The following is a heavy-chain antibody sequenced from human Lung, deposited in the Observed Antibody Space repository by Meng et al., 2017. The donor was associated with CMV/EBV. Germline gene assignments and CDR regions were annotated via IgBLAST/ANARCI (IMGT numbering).Heavy chain of an antibody. D-gene: IGHD3-3*01. Sequence: GESLKISCAASGFTFNSFGMHWVRQAPDKGLEWVAFVRHDGSNTYYADSVKGRFTVSRDNSKNTFYLQMYSLRAEDTALYFCAKGGDFWSAYQPFDSWGQGTLVTVSS. V-gene: IGHV3-30*02. CDR3: AKGGDFWSAYQPFDS. J-gene: IGHJ4*02. CDR1: GFTFNSFG. CDR2: VRHDGSNT.